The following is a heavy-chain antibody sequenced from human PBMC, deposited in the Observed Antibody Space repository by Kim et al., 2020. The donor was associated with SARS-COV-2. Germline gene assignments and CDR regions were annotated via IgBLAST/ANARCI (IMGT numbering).Heavy chain of an antibody. Sequence: GGSLRLSCSASGFTFSSYAMHWVRQAPGKGLEYVSAISSNGGSTYYADSVKGRFTISRDNSKNTLYLQMSSLRAEDTAVYYCVKLGIVGATPRDYWGQGTLVTVSS. CDR3: VKLGIVGATPRDY. V-gene: IGHV3-64D*09. CDR1: GFTFSSYA. D-gene: IGHD1-26*01. CDR2: ISSNGGST. J-gene: IGHJ4*02.